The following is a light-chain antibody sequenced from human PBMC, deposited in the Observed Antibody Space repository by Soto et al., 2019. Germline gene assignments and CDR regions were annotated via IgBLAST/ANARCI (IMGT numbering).Light chain of an antibody. CDR3: QQHHKWPLT. CDR1: ERINNN. J-gene: IGKJ4*01. Sequence: EIVMTQSPATLSVSPGEGATLSCTASERINNNLAWYQQKPGQAPRLLIYAATTRATGFPARFSGSGSGTEFTLTISSLQSEDFAVYYCQQHHKWPLTFGGGTKVDI. CDR2: AAT. V-gene: IGKV3-15*01.